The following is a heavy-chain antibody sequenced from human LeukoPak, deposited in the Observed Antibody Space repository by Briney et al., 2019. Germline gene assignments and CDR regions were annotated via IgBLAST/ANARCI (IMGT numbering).Heavy chain of an antibody. V-gene: IGHV3-23*01. Sequence: GGSLRLSCAASGFTFSSYGMSWVRQAPGKGLEWVSAISGSGGSTYYADSVKGRFTISRDNSKNTLYLQMNSLRAEDTAVYYCAKNGGGYSYGYYFDYWGQGTLVTVSS. D-gene: IGHD5-18*01. CDR1: GFTFSSYG. CDR3: AKNGGGYSYGYYFDY. J-gene: IGHJ4*02. CDR2: ISGSGGST.